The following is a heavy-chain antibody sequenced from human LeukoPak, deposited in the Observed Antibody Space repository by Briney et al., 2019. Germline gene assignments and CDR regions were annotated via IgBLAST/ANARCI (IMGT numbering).Heavy chain of an antibody. Sequence: GGSLRLSCAASGFTFSSFDMNWVRQAPGKGLEWLSYISNSGSTMYYADSVKGRFTVSRDNAKNSLYLQMNSLRAEDTAVYYCARGYSSGWSWGQGTLVTVSS. CDR2: ISNSGSTM. V-gene: IGHV3-48*03. CDR3: ARGYSSGWS. J-gene: IGHJ5*02. D-gene: IGHD6-19*01. CDR1: GFTFSSFD.